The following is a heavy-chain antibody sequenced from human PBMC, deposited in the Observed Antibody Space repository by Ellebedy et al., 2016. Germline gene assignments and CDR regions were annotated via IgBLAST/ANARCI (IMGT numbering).Heavy chain of an antibody. Sequence: SETLSLTCTVSGGSISSYYWSWIRQPPGKGLEWIGYIFYSGSSNYNPSLKSRVTISVDTSKTQFSLKLSSVTAADTAVYYCAALQWLAPAWYFDLWGRGTLVTFSS. CDR1: GGSISSYY. J-gene: IGHJ2*01. D-gene: IGHD6-19*01. CDR3: AALQWLAPAWYFDL. CDR2: IFYSGSS. V-gene: IGHV4-59*08.